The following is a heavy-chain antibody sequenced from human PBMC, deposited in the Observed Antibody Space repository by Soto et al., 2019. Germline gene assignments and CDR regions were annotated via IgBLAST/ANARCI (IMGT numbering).Heavy chain of an antibody. V-gene: IGHV4-59*08. CDR1: GGSISSYY. CDR2: IYYSGST. CDR3: ARRAGGSYYYYYMDV. J-gene: IGHJ6*03. Sequence: SETLSLTCTVSGGSISSYYWSWIRQPPGKGLERIGYIYYSGSTNYNPSLKSRVTISVDTSKNQFSLKLSSVTAADTAVYYCARRAGGSYYYYYMDVWGKGTTVTVSS. D-gene: IGHD2-15*01.